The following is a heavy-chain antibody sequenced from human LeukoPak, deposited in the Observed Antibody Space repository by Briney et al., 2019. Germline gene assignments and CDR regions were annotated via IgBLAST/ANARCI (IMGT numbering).Heavy chain of an antibody. D-gene: IGHD1-7*01. Sequence: GESLKISCKGSTGLFTGYWIGWVRQMPGKGLEWMGIIYPGDSDIRYSPSFQGQVTISVDKSTSTAYLQWSSLEASDTAIYYCARQRLGLAGTPDSYYYYYMDVWGKGTTVTISS. J-gene: IGHJ6*03. V-gene: IGHV5-51*01. CDR2: IYPGDSDI. CDR3: ARQRLGLAGTPDSYYYYYMDV. CDR1: TGLFTGYW.